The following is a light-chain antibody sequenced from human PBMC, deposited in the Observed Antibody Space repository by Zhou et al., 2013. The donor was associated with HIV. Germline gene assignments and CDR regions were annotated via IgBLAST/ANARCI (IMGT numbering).Light chain of an antibody. CDR2: ATS. V-gene: IGKV1D-16*01. CDR3: QQLDSYPLIT. J-gene: IGKJ5*01. Sequence: IQLTQSPSSLSASVGDRVTITCRASQPISNWLAWYQQKPDKAPKSLIYATSILQSGVPSRFSGSGSATEFTLTISSLQPEDFATYYCQQLDSYPLITFGQGTRLE. CDR1: QPISNW.